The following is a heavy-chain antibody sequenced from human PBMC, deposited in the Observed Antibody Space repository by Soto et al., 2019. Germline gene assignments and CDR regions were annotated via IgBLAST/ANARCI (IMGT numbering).Heavy chain of an antibody. D-gene: IGHD3-10*01. CDR1: GFTVSSYA. CDR3: AKEGRTRGAFDI. Sequence: QTGGSLRLSSAASGFTVSSYAMSWVRQAPGKGLEWVSVISGSGGSTYYADSVKGRVTISRDNSKNTLYLQMNSLRAEDTAVYYCAKEGRTRGAFDIWGQGTMVTVSS. J-gene: IGHJ3*02. V-gene: IGHV3-23*01. CDR2: ISGSGGST.